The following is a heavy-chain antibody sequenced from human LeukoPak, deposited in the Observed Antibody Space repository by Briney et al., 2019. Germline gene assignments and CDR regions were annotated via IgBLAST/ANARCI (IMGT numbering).Heavy chain of an antibody. CDR3: ARVYSSSWYPTSPRSVDY. Sequence: ASVKVSCKASGYTFTSYDINWVRQATGQGLEWMGWMNPNSGNTGYAQKFQGRVTMTRNTSISTAYMELSSLRSEDTAVYYCARVYSSSWYPTSPRSVDYWGQGTLVTVSS. CDR2: MNPNSGNT. V-gene: IGHV1-8*01. J-gene: IGHJ4*02. D-gene: IGHD6-13*01. CDR1: GYTFTSYD.